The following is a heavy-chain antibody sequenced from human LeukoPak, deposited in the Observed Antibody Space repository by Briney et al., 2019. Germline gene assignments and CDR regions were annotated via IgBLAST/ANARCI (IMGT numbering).Heavy chain of an antibody. CDR2: IKQDGSEK. CDR3: ARDGCSGGSCYYLGSDH. CDR1: GFTFSSYW. Sequence: QPGGSLRLSCAASGFTFSSYWMSWVRQAPGKGLEWVANIKQDGSEKYYVDSVKGRFTISRDNAKNSLYLQMNSLRAEDTAVYYCARDGCSGGSCYYLGSDHWGQGTLVTVSS. J-gene: IGHJ5*02. D-gene: IGHD2-15*01. V-gene: IGHV3-7*01.